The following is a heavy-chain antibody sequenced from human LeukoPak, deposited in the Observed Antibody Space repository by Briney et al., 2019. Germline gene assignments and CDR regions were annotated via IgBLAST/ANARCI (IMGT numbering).Heavy chain of an antibody. CDR1: GGSISSYY. D-gene: IGHD3-10*01. CDR2: IYYSGST. Sequence: PSETLSLTCTVSGGSISSYYWSWIRQPPGKGLEWIGYIYYSGSTNYNPSLKSRVTISVDTSKNQFSLKLSSVTAADTAVYYCARDPRSGNIEIDAFDIWGQGTMVTVSS. V-gene: IGHV4-59*01. J-gene: IGHJ3*02. CDR3: ARDPRSGNIEIDAFDI.